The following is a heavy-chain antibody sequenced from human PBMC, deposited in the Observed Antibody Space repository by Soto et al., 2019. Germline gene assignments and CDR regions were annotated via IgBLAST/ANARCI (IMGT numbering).Heavy chain of an antibody. Sequence: GGSLRLSCRAFGFTISGKEYVAWVRQARGRGLEWVSTLHALDASFYSASVQGRFTPSRDRSQSTVYLHLNDLRPHDTAVYYCSSLHVLQHPYDGWGQGTTVTVSS. CDR1: GFTISGKEY. V-gene: IGHV3-53*01. D-gene: IGHD2-8*02. CDR2: LHALDAS. CDR3: SSLHVLQHPYDG. J-gene: IGHJ3*01.